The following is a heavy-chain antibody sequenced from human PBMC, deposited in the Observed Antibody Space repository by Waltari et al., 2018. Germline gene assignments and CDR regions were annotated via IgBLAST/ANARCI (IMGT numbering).Heavy chain of an antibody. J-gene: IGHJ5*02. V-gene: IGHV1-2*06. Sequence: QVQLVQSGAEVKKPGASVKVSCKASGYTFTGYYFHWVRQAPGQGLECMGRQDPNTGDTTYAQELQGRVTMTRDTSISTAYMELTSLRSEDTAVYYCARDWGYYSDTSGYPSNWFGPWGQGTLVTVSS. CDR2: QDPNTGDT. CDR3: ARDWGYYSDTSGYPSNWFGP. D-gene: IGHD3-22*01. CDR1: GYTFTGYY.